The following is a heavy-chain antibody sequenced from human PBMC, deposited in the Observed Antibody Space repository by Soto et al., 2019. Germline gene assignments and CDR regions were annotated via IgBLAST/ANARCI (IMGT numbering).Heavy chain of an antibody. CDR1: GYTFTSYY. CDR3: ARESSYGSGSYYLTYYLDY. J-gene: IGHJ4*02. D-gene: IGHD3-10*01. CDR2: INPSGGST. Sequence: ASVKVSCKASGYTFTSYYMHWVRQAPGQGLEWMGIINPSGGSTSYAQKFQGRVTMTRDTSTSTVYMELSSLRSEDTAVYYCARESSYGSGSYYLTYYLDYWGQGTLVTVSS. V-gene: IGHV1-46*01.